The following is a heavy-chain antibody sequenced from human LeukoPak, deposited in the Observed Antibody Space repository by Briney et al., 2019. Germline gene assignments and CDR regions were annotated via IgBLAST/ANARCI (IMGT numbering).Heavy chain of an antibody. Sequence: PGGSLRLSCAASGFTLSSYAMSWVRQAPGKGLEWFSGISGSGGSTYNADSVKGRFTISRDNSKNTLYLQMNSLRAEDTAVYYCAKAFLANRERRYYMDVWGKGTTVTVSS. V-gene: IGHV3-23*01. J-gene: IGHJ6*03. CDR3: AKAFLANRERRYYMDV. D-gene: IGHD1-1*01. CDR1: GFTLSSYA. CDR2: ISGSGGST.